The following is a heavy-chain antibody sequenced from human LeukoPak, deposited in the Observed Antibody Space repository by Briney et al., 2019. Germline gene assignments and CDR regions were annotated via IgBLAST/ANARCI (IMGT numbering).Heavy chain of an antibody. CDR2: IIPIFGTA. CDR3: ATENYDFGSGYSTYYMDI. V-gene: IGHV1-69*01. Sequence: SVKVSCKASGGTFSSYAISWVRQAPGQGLEWMGGIIPIFGTANYAQKFQGRVTITADESTSTAYMELSSLRSEDTAVYYCATENYDFGSGYSTYYMDIWGKRTTVTVSS. CDR1: GGTFSSYA. D-gene: IGHD3-3*01. J-gene: IGHJ6*03.